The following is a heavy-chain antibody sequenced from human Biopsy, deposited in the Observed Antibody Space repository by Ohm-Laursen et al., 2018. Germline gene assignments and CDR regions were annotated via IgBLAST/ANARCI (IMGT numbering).Heavy chain of an antibody. CDR1: GSTFCNSG. D-gene: IGHD2/OR15-2a*01. J-gene: IGHJ6*02. Sequence: SLRLSCAASGSTFCNSGMHWVRQAPGKGLECVAAISYDGSKTDYGDSVKGRLNISRDNSKNTLDLQMSSLRVEDTAVYFCAKDKGTFNFYYYGMDVWGQGTTVTVSS. V-gene: IGHV3-30*18. CDR3: AKDKGTFNFYYYGMDV. CDR2: ISYDGSKT.